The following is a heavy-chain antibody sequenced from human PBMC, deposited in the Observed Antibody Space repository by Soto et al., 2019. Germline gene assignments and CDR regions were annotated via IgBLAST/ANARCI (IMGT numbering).Heavy chain of an antibody. J-gene: IGHJ4*02. CDR2: MNPNSGKT. V-gene: IGHV1-8*01. CDR1: GYTFTSYD. CDR3: ARTLYGDNVDY. Sequence: QVQLVQSGAEVKKPGASVKVSCKASGYTFTSYDINWVRQATGQGLEGMEWMNPNSGKTGYAQKFNARVTLTRHISISTGYMELSSLRSEDTAVYYCARTLYGDNVDYWGQGTLVTVSS. D-gene: IGHD4-17*01.